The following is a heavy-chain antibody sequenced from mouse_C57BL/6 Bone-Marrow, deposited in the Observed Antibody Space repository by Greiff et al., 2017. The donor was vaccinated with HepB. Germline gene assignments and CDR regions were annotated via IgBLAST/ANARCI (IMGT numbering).Heavy chain of an antibody. CDR3: ARQRGLRRSWFAY. Sequence: DVMLVESGGGLVKPGGSLKLSCAASGFTFSDYGMHWVRQAPEKGLEWVAYISSGSSTIYYADTVKGRFTISRDNAKNTLFLQMTSLRSEDTAMYYCARQRGLRRSWFAYWGQGTLVTVSA. J-gene: IGHJ3*01. D-gene: IGHD2-2*01. CDR2: ISSGSSTI. V-gene: IGHV5-17*01. CDR1: GFTFSDYG.